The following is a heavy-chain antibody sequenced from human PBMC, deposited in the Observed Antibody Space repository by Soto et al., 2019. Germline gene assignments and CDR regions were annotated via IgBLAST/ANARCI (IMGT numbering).Heavy chain of an antibody. D-gene: IGHD5-18*01. Sequence: SQTLSLPFDISVEDVSTNTPTGDWIRPSPSRGLEWLGRTYYRSKWFYDYAVSVRSRITISPDTSNNQVSLQLNSVTPEDTAVYYCARDTAMGLYGMDVWGQGTTVTVSS. J-gene: IGHJ6*02. CDR3: ARDTAMGLYGMDV. V-gene: IGHV6-1*01. CDR1: VEDVSTNTPT. CDR2: TYYRSKWFY.